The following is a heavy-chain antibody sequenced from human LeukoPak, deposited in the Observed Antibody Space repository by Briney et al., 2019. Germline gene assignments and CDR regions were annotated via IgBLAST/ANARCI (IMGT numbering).Heavy chain of an antibody. CDR3: ARELELRSRFDP. D-gene: IGHD1-7*01. J-gene: IGHJ5*02. Sequence: ASVKVSCKASGYTFTSYAMHWVRQAPGQRLEWMGWINAGNGNTKYSQKFQGRVTITRDTSASTAYMELSSLRSEDTAVYYCARELELRSRFDPWGQGTLVTVSS. V-gene: IGHV1-3*01. CDR1: GYTFTSYA. CDR2: INAGNGNT.